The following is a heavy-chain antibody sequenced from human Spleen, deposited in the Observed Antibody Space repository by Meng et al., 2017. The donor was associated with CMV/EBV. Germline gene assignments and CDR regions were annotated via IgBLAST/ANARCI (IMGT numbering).Heavy chain of an antibody. D-gene: IGHD5-12*01. Sequence: LKISCAASGFTFSSYAMHWVRQAPGKGLEWVAVISYDGSNKYYADSVKGRFTISRDNSKNTLYLQMNSLRAEDTAVYYCARDSGGYPGDYWGQGTLVTVSS. CDR2: ISYDGSNK. J-gene: IGHJ4*02. CDR3: ARDSGGYPGDY. CDR1: GFTFSSYA. V-gene: IGHV3-30-3*01.